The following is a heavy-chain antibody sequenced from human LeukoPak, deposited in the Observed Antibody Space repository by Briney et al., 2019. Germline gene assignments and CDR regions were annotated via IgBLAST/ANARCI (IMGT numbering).Heavy chain of an antibody. CDR2: IYYSGST. CDR3: ARHRGSGYPYFDY. D-gene: IGHD3-22*01. Sequence: SETLSLTCTVSGGSINNYYWSWIRQPPGKGLEWIGYIYYSGSTNYNPSLKSRVTISVDTSKNQFSLKMSTLTAADTAVYYCARHRGSGYPYFDYWGQGTLATVSS. J-gene: IGHJ4*02. V-gene: IGHV4-59*01. CDR1: GGSINNYY.